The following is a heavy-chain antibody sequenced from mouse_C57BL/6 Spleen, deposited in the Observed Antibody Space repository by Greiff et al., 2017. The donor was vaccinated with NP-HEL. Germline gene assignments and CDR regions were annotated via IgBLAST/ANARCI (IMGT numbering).Heavy chain of an antibody. J-gene: IGHJ2*01. CDR3: ARVTSVVFDY. V-gene: IGHV5-16*01. CDR1: GFTFSDYY. CDR2: INYDGSCT. D-gene: IGHD1-1*01. Sequence: EVQRVESEGGLVQPGSSLKLSCTASGFTFSDYYMAWVRQVPEKGLEWVANINYDGSCTYYLDSLKSRFIISRDNAKNSLYMQMRSLKSEDTATYYCARVTSVVFDYWGQGTTLTVSS.